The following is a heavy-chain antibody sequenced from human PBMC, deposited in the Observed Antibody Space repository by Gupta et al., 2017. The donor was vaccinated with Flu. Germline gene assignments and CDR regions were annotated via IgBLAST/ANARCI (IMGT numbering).Heavy chain of an antibody. CDR3: AREVLRPAGKDLLDY. CDR2: INAGNGNT. CDR1: GYTFTSYA. D-gene: IGHD6-13*01. V-gene: IGHV1-3*01. J-gene: IGHJ4*02. Sequence: QVQLVQSGTEVKKPGASVKVSCKASGYTFTSYAMHWVRQAPGQRLEWMGWINAGNGNTKYSQKFQGRVTITRDTSASTAYMELSSLRSEDTAVYYCAREVLRPAGKDLLDYWGQGTLVTVSS.